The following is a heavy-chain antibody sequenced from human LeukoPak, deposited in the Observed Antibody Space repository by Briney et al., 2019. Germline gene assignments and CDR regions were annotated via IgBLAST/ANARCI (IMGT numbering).Heavy chain of an antibody. J-gene: IGHJ3*02. CDR1: GGTFSSYA. Sequence: SVKVSCKASGGTFSSYAISWVRQAPGQGLEWMGGIIPILGTANYAQKFQGRVTITADESTSTAYMELSSLRSEDTAVYYCASTRLAVAGTDAFDIWGQGTMVTVSS. CDR3: ASTRLAVAGTDAFDI. CDR2: IIPILGTA. D-gene: IGHD6-19*01. V-gene: IGHV1-69*13.